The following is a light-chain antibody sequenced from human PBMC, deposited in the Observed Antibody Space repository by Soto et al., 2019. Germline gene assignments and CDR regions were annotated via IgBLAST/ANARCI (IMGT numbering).Light chain of an antibody. CDR3: QQSYSTPVT. CDR2: DAS. V-gene: IGKV1-39*01. Sequence: DIQMTQSPSSLSASVGDRVTITCRASQSISSYLNWYQQKPGKAPKLLIYDASSLQSGVPSRFSGTGSGTDFTLTISRLQPEDFATYYCQQSYSTPVTFGPGTKVDIK. J-gene: IGKJ3*01. CDR1: QSISSY.